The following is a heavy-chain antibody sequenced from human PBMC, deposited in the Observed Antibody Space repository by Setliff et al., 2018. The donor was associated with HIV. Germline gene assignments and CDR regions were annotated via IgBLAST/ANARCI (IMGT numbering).Heavy chain of an antibody. D-gene: IGHD6-13*01. J-gene: IGHJ4*02. V-gene: IGHV4-39*01. CDR3: ARIIKSGRTSSWAYFDF. CDR2: VYYSGTT. Sequence: SETLSLTCTVSGASISNSPHFWGWVRQPPGKGLEWIGNVYYSGTTYYNSALKSRVTISVDLSSNRFSLQLTSVTAADTAVYYCARIIKSGRTSSWAYFDFWGQGTLVTVSS. CDR1: GASISNSPHF.